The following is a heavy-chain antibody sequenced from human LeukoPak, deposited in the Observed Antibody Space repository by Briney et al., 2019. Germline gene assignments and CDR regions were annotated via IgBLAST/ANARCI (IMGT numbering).Heavy chain of an antibody. CDR2: IYYSGST. V-gene: IGHV4-39*01. CDR3: ARHLPHIVVVPAAIDY. J-gene: IGHJ4*02. CDR1: GGSISSSSYY. Sequence: SETLSLTCTVSGGSISSSSYYWGWIRQPPGKGLEWIGSIYYSGSTYYNPSLKSRVTISVDTSKNQFSLKLSSVTAADTAVYYCARHLPHIVVVPAAIDYWGQGTLVTVSS. D-gene: IGHD2-2*02.